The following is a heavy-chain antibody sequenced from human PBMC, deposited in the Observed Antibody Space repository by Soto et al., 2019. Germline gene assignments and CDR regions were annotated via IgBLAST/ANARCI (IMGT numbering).Heavy chain of an antibody. V-gene: IGHV7-4-1*02. D-gene: IGHD6-13*01. CDR1: GYTFTSYA. Sequence: ASVKVSCKASGYTFTSYAMNWVRQAPGQGLEWMGWINTNTGNPTYAQGFTGRFVFSLDTSVSTAYLQMNSLRAEDTAVYYCARALGSPARSSWYSPFFFDYWGQGTLVTVSS. J-gene: IGHJ4*02. CDR3: ARALGSPARSSWYSPFFFDY. CDR2: INTNTGNP.